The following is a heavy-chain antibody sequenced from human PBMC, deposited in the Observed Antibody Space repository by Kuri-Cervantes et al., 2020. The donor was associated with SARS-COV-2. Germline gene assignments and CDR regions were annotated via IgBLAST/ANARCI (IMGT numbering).Heavy chain of an antibody. CDR1: GGTFSSYA. CDR2: IIPIFGTA. D-gene: IGHD2-2*01. V-gene: IGHV1-69*06. J-gene: IGHJ4*02. CDR3: ARDEPAAAILGSWRTQNGAFDY. Sequence: SVKVSCKASGGTFSSYAISWVRQAPGQGLEWMGGIIPIFGTANYAQKFQGRVTMTEDTSTDTAYMELSSLRSEDTAVYSCARDEPAAAILGSWRTQNGAFDYWGQGTLVTVSS.